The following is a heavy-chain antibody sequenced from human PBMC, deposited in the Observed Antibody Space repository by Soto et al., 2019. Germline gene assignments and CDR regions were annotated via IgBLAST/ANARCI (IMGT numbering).Heavy chain of an antibody. Sequence: ESGGGLVKPGGSLRLSCAASGFTFSSYSMNWVRQAPGKGLEWVSSISSSSSYIYYADSVKGRFTISRDNAKNSLYLQMNSLRAEDTAVYYCARGYGSGRYNDAFDIWGQGTMVTVSS. CDR3: ARGYGSGRYNDAFDI. J-gene: IGHJ3*02. CDR2: ISSSSSYI. CDR1: GFTFSSYS. D-gene: IGHD3-10*01. V-gene: IGHV3-21*01.